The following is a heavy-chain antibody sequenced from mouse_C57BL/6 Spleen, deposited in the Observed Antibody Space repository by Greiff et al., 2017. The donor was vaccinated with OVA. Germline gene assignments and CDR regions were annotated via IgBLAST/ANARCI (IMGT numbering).Heavy chain of an antibody. CDR2: IDPSDSYT. Sequence: HVQLQQSGAELVMPGASVKLSCKASGYTFTSYWMHWVKQRPGQGLEWIGEIDPSDSYTNYNQKFKGKSTLTVDKSSSTAYMQLSSLTSEDSAVYYCARRSPDYEDAMDYWGQGTSVTVSS. J-gene: IGHJ4*01. CDR1: GYTFTSYW. V-gene: IGHV1-69*01. CDR3: ARRSPDYEDAMDY. D-gene: IGHD2-4*01.